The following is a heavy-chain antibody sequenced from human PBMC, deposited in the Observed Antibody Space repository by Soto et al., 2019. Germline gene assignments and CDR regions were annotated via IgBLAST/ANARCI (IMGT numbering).Heavy chain of an antibody. D-gene: IGHD6-19*01. Sequence: EVQLLESGGGLVQPGGSLRLSCAASGFTFSSYAMSWVRQAPGKGLEWVSAISGSGGSTYYADSVKGRFTISRDNSKNTPYLQMNSLRAEDTAVHYCAKEYAYSSGWERIEYWGQGTLVTVSS. CDR3: AKEYAYSSGWERIEY. CDR2: ISGSGGST. J-gene: IGHJ4*02. CDR1: GFTFSSYA. V-gene: IGHV3-23*01.